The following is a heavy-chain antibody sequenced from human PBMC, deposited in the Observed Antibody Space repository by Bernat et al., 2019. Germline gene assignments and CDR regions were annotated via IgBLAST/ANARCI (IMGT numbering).Heavy chain of an antibody. CDR2: IKQDESEK. CDR3: ARGWFGELYGMDV. D-gene: IGHD3-10*01. J-gene: IGHJ6*02. Sequence: EVQLVESGGDLVQPGGSLRLSCAASGFTFNNYFMSWVRQAPGKGLEWVANIKQDESEKYYVDSVKGRFTISRDNARNSLFLQMNSLKAEDTAVYYCARGWFGELYGMDVWGQGTTVTVSS. CDR1: GFTFNNYF. V-gene: IGHV3-7*03.